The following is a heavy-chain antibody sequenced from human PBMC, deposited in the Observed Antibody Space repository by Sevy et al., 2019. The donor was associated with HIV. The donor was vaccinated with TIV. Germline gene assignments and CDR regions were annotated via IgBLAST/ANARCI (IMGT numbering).Heavy chain of an antibody. CDR2: IKEDGSEK. J-gene: IGHJ4*02. V-gene: IGHV3-7*01. CDR3: ARDAGYCSSTSCYRGDYFDY. Sequence: GGSLRLSCAASGFIFSNYNMNWVRQAPGKGLEWVADIKEDGSEKYYVDSVKGRFTISRDNAKKSLYLQMNNLRAEDTAVYYCARDAGYCSSTSCYRGDYFDYWGQGTLVTVSS. CDR1: GFIFSNYN. D-gene: IGHD2-2*02.